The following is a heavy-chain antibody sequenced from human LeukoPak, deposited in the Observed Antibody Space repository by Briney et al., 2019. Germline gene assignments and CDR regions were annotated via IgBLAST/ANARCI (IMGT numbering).Heavy chain of an antibody. CDR2: IYSGGST. V-gene: IGHV3-53*04. CDR1: GFTVSSNY. J-gene: IGHJ6*02. Sequence: GGSLRLSCAASGFTVSSNYMSWVRQAPGKGLEWVSVIYSGGSTYYADSVKGRFTISRHNSKNTLYLQMNSLRAEDTAVYHCARGPKSGYSSGLPQLDVWGQGTTVTVSS. CDR3: ARGPKSGYSSGLPQLDV. D-gene: IGHD6-19*01.